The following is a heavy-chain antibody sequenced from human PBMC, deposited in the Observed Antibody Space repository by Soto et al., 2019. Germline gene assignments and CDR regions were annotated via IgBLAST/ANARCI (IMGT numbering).Heavy chain of an antibody. Sequence: SETLSLTCAVSGGSISSGGYSWSWIRQPPGKGLEWIGYIYHSGSTYYNPSLKSRVTISVDRSKNQFSLKLSSVAAADTAVYYCARGNYYASNFDYWGQGTLVTVSS. CDR1: GGSISSGGYS. CDR3: ARGNYYASNFDY. D-gene: IGHD1-26*01. V-gene: IGHV4-30-2*01. CDR2: IYHSGST. J-gene: IGHJ4*02.